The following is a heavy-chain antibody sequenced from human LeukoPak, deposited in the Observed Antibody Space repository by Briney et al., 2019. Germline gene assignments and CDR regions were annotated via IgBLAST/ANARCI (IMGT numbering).Heavy chain of an antibody. Sequence: ASVKVSCKASGYTFSSYAMQWVRQAPGQRLEWMGWINAGNGNPKYSQKFQGRVSITRDTSANTAYMELSSLRSEDTAVYYCARDKGYCKNGVCRYYYYGMDVWGQGTTVAVSS. CDR1: GYTFSSYA. CDR3: ARDKGYCKNGVCRYYYYGMDV. CDR2: INAGNGNP. J-gene: IGHJ6*02. V-gene: IGHV1-3*01. D-gene: IGHD2-8*01.